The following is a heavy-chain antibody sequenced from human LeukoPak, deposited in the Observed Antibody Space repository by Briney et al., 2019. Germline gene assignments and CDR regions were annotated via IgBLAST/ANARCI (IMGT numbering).Heavy chain of an antibody. J-gene: IGHJ4*02. Sequence: GGSLRLSCAASGFTFSSYAMSWVRQAPGKGLEWVSAISGSGGGTYYADSVKGRFTISRDSSKNTLYLQMNSLRAEDTAVYYCTTVVTRSDYWGQGTLVTVSS. D-gene: IGHD4-23*01. V-gene: IGHV3-23*01. CDR1: GFTFSSYA. CDR3: TTVVTRSDY. CDR2: ISGSGGGT.